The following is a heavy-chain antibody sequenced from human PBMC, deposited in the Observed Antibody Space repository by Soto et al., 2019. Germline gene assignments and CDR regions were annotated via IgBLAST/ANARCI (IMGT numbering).Heavy chain of an antibody. J-gene: IGHJ4*02. CDR1: GFTFSTYA. D-gene: IGHD2-2*01. Sequence: EVQLLESGGGLVQPGGSLRLSCAASGFTFSTYAMSWVRQAPRKGLEWVSAISGNGGDYTYYADSVKGRFTISRDNSKNSLYLQMNSLRAEDTAVYYCVPLCRYCSTATPSWGQGTLVTVSS. CDR3: VPLCRYCSTATPS. CDR2: ISGNGGDYT. V-gene: IGHV3-23*01.